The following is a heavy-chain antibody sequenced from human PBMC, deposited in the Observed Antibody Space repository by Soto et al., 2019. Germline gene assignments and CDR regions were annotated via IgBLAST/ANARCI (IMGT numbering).Heavy chain of an antibody. D-gene: IGHD6-13*01. V-gene: IGHV3-30*18. Sequence: QVQLVESGGGVVQHGRSLRLDCAASGFTFSSYGMHWVRQAPGKGLEWVAVISYEGSNKYYADSVKGRFTISRDNSKNTLYLQMNSLRAEDTAVYYCAKDWSSWYTPPSYYYYGMDGWGQGTTVTVSS. CDR3: AKDWSSWYTPPSYYYYGMDG. CDR2: ISYEGSNK. J-gene: IGHJ6*02. CDR1: GFTFSSYG.